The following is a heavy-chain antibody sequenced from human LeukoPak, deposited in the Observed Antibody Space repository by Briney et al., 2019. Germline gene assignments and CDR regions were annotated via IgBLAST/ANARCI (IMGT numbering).Heavy chain of an antibody. D-gene: IGHD1-1*01. J-gene: IGHJ4*02. V-gene: IGHV3-23*01. Sequence: GGSLRLSCAASGFTFSNYDMSWVRQAPGKGLEWVSAISGSGGSTYYADSVKGRFTISRDNSKNTLYLQMNSLRAEVTAVYYCAKDRTKPEYWGQGTLVTVSS. CDR1: GFTFSNYD. CDR3: AKDRTKPEY. CDR2: ISGSGGST.